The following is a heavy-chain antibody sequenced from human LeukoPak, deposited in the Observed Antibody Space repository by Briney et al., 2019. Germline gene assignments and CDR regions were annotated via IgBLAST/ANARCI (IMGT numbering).Heavy chain of an antibody. Sequence: ASVKVSCKASGYTFTGYYMHWVRQAPGQGLEWMGWINPNSGGTNYAQKFQGRVTMTRDTSISTAYMELSRLRSDDTAVYYCARGHYYDSSGYPPFRYWGQGTLVTVSS. V-gene: IGHV1-2*02. CDR1: GYTFTGYY. J-gene: IGHJ4*02. CDR2: INPNSGGT. D-gene: IGHD3-22*01. CDR3: ARGHYYDSSGYPPFRY.